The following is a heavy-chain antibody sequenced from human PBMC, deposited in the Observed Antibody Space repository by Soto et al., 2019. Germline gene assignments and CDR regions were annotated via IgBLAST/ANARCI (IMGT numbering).Heavy chain of an antibody. Sequence: QVHLVESGPGLVKPSETLSLTCTISGGSISPYSWTWIRQSPGKGLEWIGYVSHSGRTFYTPSLKRRLTMSLDTSRSQFSLRLKSVSASDTGVYYCARLLGGYDDYGGWFAPWGQGTLVTVSS. D-gene: IGHD4-17*01. V-gene: IGHV4-59*01. CDR3: ARLLGGYDDYGGWFAP. CDR1: GGSISPYS. CDR2: VSHSGRT. J-gene: IGHJ5*02.